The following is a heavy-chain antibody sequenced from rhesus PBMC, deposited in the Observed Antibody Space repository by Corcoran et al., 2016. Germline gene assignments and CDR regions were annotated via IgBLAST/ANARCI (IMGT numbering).Heavy chain of an antibody. V-gene: IGHV1-198*02. Sequence: QVQLVQSGAEVKKPGASVKVSCKASGFTFGSYAISWVRQAPGQGLEWMGVIIPLVGVKNYAEKFQGRVTITADTSTSTAYMGLSSLRSEDTAVYYCARGVWFGIAAAGIVLDAFDFWGQGLRVTVSS. D-gene: IGHD6-25*01. CDR1: GFTFGSYA. CDR3: ARGVWFGIAAAGIVLDAFDF. CDR2: IIPLVGVK. J-gene: IGHJ3*01.